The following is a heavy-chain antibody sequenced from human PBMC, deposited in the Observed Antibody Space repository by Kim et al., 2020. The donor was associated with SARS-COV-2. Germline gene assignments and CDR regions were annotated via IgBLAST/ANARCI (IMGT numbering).Heavy chain of an antibody. Sequence: YSQKFQGRVTITGETSATTTYMELSSLRSEDTAVYICARGLRNTWYSFDSWGQGTLVTVSS. D-gene: IGHD1-1*01. CDR3: ARGLRNTWYSFDS. J-gene: IGHJ4*02. V-gene: IGHV1-3*01.